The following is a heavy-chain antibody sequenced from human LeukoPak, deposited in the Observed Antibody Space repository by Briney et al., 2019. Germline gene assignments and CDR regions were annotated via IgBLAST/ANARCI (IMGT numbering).Heavy chain of an antibody. V-gene: IGHV5-51*01. J-gene: IGHJ4*02. D-gene: IGHD3-22*01. CDR3: ARRGGVDSSGYYLPHFDY. Sequence: GESLKISCKGSGYSFTSYWIGWVRQMPGKGLEWMGIIYPGDSDTRYSPSFQGQVTISADKSISTAYLQWSSLKASDTAMYYCARRGGVDSSGYYLPHFDYRGQGTLVTVSS. CDR2: IYPGDSDT. CDR1: GYSFTSYW.